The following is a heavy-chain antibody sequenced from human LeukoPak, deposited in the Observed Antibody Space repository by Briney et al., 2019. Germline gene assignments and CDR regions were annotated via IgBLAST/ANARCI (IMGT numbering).Heavy chain of an antibody. D-gene: IGHD3-10*01. V-gene: IGHV3-30*18. CDR2: ISYDGSNK. CDR1: GFTFSSYG. J-gene: IGHJ4*02. Sequence: GGSLRLSRAASGFTFSSYGMHWVRQAPGKGLEWVAVISYDGSNKYYADSVKGRFTISRDNSKNTLYLQMNSLRAEDTAVYYCAKDRGLKWFGELSKGGMTTVTTDFDYWGQGTLVTVSS. CDR3: AKDRGLKWFGELSKGGMTTVTTDFDY.